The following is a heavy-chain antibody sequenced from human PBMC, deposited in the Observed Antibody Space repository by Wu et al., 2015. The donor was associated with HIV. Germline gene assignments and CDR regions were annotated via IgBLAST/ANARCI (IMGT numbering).Heavy chain of an antibody. Sequence: PGASVKVSCKASGYTFTSYGISWVRQAPGQGLEWMGWISAYNGNTNYAQKLQGRVTMTTDTSTSTAYMELRSLRSDDTAVYYCARTGDYYYDSSGYYESPAVPFDYWGQGTLVTVSS. CDR2: ISAYNGNT. V-gene: IGHV1-18*01. CDR1: GYTFTSYG. CDR3: ARTGDYYYDSSGYYESPAVPFDY. D-gene: IGHD3-22*01. J-gene: IGHJ4*02.